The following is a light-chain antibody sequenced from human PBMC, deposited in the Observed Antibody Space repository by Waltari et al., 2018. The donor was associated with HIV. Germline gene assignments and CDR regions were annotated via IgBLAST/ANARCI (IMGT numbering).Light chain of an antibody. CDR3: QAWDSSTYV. V-gene: IGLV3-1*01. CDR2: QDS. J-gene: IGLJ1*01. Sequence: SHALTQPPSVSVSPGQTASTTSPVDQLGDNYACWYQQKPCQSPVLVIYQDSKRPSVIPERFSGSNSGNTATLTISGTQAMDEADYYCQAWDSSTYVFGTGTKVTVL. CDR1: QLGDNY.